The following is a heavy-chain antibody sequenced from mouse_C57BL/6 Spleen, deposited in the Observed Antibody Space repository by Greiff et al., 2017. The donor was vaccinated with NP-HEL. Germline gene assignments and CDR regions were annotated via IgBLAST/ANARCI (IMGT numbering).Heavy chain of an antibody. CDR1: GYSITSGYY. J-gene: IGHJ4*01. D-gene: IGHD2-4*01. V-gene: IGHV3-6*01. Sequence: EVKLQESGPGLVKPSQSLSLTCSVTGYSITSGYYWNWIRQFPGNKLEWMGYISYDGSNNYNPSLKNRISITRDTSKNQFFLKLNSVTTEDTATYYCARGDYDYYYAMDYWGQGTSVTVSS. CDR3: ARGDYDYYYAMDY. CDR2: ISYDGSN.